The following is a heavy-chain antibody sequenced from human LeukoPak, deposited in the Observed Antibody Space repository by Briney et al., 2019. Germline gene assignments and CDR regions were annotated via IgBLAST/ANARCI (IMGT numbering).Heavy chain of an antibody. Sequence: GRSLRLSCAASGFTFSSYGMHWVRQAPGKGLEWVAVIWYDGSNKYYADSVKGRFTISRDNSKNTLYLQMNSLRAEDTAVYYCARTKGGYSYGYDLDYWGQGTLVTVSS. CDR1: GFTFSSYG. J-gene: IGHJ4*02. CDR3: ARTKGGYSYGYDLDY. V-gene: IGHV3-33*01. D-gene: IGHD5-18*01. CDR2: IWYDGSNK.